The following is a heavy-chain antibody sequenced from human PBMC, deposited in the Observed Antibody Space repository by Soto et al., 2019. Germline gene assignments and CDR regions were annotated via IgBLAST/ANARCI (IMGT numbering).Heavy chain of an antibody. Sequence: ASVKVSCKASGYTFTSYAMHWVRQAPGQRLEWMGWINAGNGNTKYSQKFQGRVTITRDTSASTAYMELSSLRSEDTAVYYCARGVVSWLVVAANERPSDPWGQGTLVTVSS. CDR1: GYTFTSYA. D-gene: IGHD2-15*01. V-gene: IGHV1-3*01. CDR2: INAGNGNT. CDR3: ARGVVSWLVVAANERPSDP. J-gene: IGHJ5*02.